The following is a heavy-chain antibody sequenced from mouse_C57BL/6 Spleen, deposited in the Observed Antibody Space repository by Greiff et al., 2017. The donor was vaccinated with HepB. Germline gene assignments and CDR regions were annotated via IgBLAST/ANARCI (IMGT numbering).Heavy chain of an antibody. J-gene: IGHJ4*01. V-gene: IGHV1-52*01. Sequence: QVQLQQPGAELVRPGSSVKLSCKASGYTFTSYWMHWVKQRPIQGLEWIGNIDPSDSETHYNQKFKDKATLTVDKSSSTAYMQLSSLTSEDSAVYYCASSYGYDDAMDYWGQGTSVTVSS. CDR1: GYTFTSYW. CDR2: IDPSDSET. CDR3: ASSYGYDDAMDY. D-gene: IGHD2-2*01.